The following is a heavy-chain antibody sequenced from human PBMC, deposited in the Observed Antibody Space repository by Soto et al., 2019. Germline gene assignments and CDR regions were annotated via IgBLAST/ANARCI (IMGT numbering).Heavy chain of an antibody. Sequence: PSETLSLTCAVYGGSFSGYYWSWIRQPPGKGLEWIGEINHSGSTNYNPSLKSRVTISVDTSKNQFSLKLSSVTAADTAVYYCARGQGYCTNGVCYMAAPYFDYWGQGTLVTVSS. D-gene: IGHD2-8*01. CDR2: INHSGST. V-gene: IGHV4-34*01. J-gene: IGHJ4*02. CDR3: ARGQGYCTNGVCYMAAPYFDY. CDR1: GGSFSGYY.